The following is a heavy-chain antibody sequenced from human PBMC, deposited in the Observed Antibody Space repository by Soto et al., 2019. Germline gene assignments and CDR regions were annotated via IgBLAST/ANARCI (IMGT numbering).Heavy chain of an antibody. CDR2: MSYSGDLT. D-gene: IGHD6-19*01. V-gene: IGHV3-23*01. Sequence: PGGSLRLSCAASGFNFHNLAMGWLRQAPGKGLEWVSVMSYSGDLTYYADSVKGRFTISRDNSKNTLYLQMDSLRADDTAVYYRAKDATRTSGWYYFDYWGQGALVTVSS. J-gene: IGHJ4*02. CDR1: GFNFHNLA. CDR3: AKDATRTSGWYYFDY.